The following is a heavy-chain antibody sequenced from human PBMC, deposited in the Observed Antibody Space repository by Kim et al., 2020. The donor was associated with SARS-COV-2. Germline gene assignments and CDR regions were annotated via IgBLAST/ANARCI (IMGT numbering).Heavy chain of an antibody. CDR2: ISSSSSYI. J-gene: IGHJ6*02. V-gene: IGHV3-21*01. D-gene: IGHD6-13*01. CDR1: GFTFSSYS. Sequence: GGSLRLSCAASGFTFSSYSMNWVRQAPGKGLEWVSSISSSSSYIYYADSVKGRFTISRDNAKNSLYLQMNSLRAEDTAVYYCARDSDVPYSSSWYDQVGSYYYYGMDVWGQGTTVTVSS. CDR3: ARDSDVPYSSSWYDQVGSYYYYGMDV.